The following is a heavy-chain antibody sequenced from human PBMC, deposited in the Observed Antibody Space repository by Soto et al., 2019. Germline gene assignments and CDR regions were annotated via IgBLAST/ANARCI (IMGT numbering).Heavy chain of an antibody. CDR1: GFSLSTSGMC. CDR2: IDWDDDK. J-gene: IGHJ6*02. Sequence: SGPTLVNPPQTLTLTCTFSGFSLSTSGMCVSWIRQPPGKALEWLALIDWDDDKYYSTSLKTRLTISKDTSKNQVVLTMTNMDPVDTATYYCARTVRGPPYYYYGMDVWGQGTTVTVSS. CDR3: ARTVRGPPYYYYGMDV. D-gene: IGHD3-10*01. V-gene: IGHV2-70*01.